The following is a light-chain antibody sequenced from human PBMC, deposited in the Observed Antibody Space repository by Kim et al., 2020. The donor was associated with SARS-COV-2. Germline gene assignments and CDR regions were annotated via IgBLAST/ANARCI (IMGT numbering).Light chain of an antibody. Sequence: SYELTQSPSVSVAPGKTASITCVGNNIGSISVQWYQQRTGQAPVLVISYGSDRPSGIPDRFSASKSGNTATLTISSVEAGDEADYYCQVWNDSADHPVFGGGTQLTVL. V-gene: IGLV3-21*04. CDR3: QVWNDSADHPV. CDR1: NIGSIS. J-gene: IGLJ7*01. CDR2: YGS.